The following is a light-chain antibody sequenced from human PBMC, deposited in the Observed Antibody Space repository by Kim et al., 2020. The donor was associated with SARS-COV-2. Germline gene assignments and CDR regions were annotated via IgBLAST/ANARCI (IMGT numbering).Light chain of an antibody. CDR3: QESSRSPWT. J-gene: IGKJ1*01. Sequence: EIVLTQSPGTLSLSPGERATLSCRASQSVSSSYLAWYQQKPGQAPRLLMYGASSRATGIPDRFSGSASGTDFTLTISRLEPEDVAVYCCQESSRSPWTFGEGTKVDIK. V-gene: IGKV3-20*01. CDR2: GAS. CDR1: QSVSSSY.